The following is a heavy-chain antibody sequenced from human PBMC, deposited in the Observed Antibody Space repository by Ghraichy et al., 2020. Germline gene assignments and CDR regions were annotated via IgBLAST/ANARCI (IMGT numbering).Heavy chain of an antibody. J-gene: IGHJ4*02. CDR3: ARVPTLDY. CDR1: GFTFRSYS. V-gene: IGHV3-30*04. CDR2: ILHDGTKK. Sequence: LSLTCAASGFTFRSYSMHWVRQAPGKGLEWLAVILHDGTKKYYADSVQGRFTISRDNSKNTLYLQMDSLRGEDTAVYYCARVPTLDYWGQGTLVTVSS.